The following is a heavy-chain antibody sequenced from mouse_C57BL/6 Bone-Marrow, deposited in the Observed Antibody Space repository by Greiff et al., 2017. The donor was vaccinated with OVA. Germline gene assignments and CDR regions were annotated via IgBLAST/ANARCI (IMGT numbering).Heavy chain of an antibody. D-gene: IGHD1-1*01. Sequence: EVMLVESGGGLVKPGGSLKLSCAASGFTFSDYGMHWVRQAPEKGLEWVAYISSGSSTIYYADTVKGRFTISRDNAKNTLFLQMTSLRSEDTAMYYCARKVGRYGSSYDYFDYWGQGTTLTVSS. CDR2: ISSGSSTI. V-gene: IGHV5-17*01. J-gene: IGHJ2*01. CDR3: ARKVGRYGSSYDYFDY. CDR1: GFTFSDYG.